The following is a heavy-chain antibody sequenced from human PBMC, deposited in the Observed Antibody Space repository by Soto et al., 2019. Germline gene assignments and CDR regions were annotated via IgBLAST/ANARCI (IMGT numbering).Heavy chain of an antibody. Sequence: QVQLVQPGAEVKKPGSSVKVSCKASGGTFSSYAISWVRQAPGQGLEWMGGTIPIFGTANYAQKFQGRVTITADESTSTAYMELSSLRSEDTAVYYCARGVMRAPVGSCFDPWCQGTLVTVSS. J-gene: IGHJ5*02. V-gene: IGHV1-69*01. CDR3: ARGVMRAPVGSCFDP. CDR1: GGTFSSYA. CDR2: TIPIFGTA. D-gene: IGHD2-15*01.